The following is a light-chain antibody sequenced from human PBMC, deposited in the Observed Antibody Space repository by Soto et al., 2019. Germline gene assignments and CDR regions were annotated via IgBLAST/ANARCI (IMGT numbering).Light chain of an antibody. CDR2: DNT. CDR3: QSYDTSLSGSKV. CDR1: SSNIGAGYL. V-gene: IGLV1-40*01. J-gene: IGLJ2*01. Sequence: QSVLTQPPSVSGAPGQRVTISCSGSSSNIGAGYLVHWYQQVPGTAPKLLIYDNTNRPSRVPDRFSGSKSGTSASLAITGLQAEDEADYFCQSYDTSLSGSKVFGGGTKLTVL.